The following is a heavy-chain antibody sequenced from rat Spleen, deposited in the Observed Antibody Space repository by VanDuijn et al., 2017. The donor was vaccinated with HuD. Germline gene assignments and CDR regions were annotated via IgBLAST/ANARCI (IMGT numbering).Heavy chain of an antibody. CDR3: TRGYYFDY. CDR2: ISYDGSTA. CDR1: GFTFSNYD. Sequence: EVQVVESGGGIVQPGRSMKLSCAASGFTFSNYDMVWVRQAPTKGLKWVSSISYDGSTAYYRDSVKGRFTISRDNAESTLYLQMDSLRSEDTATYYCTRGYYFDYWGQGVMVTVSS. J-gene: IGHJ2*01. V-gene: IGHV5-25*01.